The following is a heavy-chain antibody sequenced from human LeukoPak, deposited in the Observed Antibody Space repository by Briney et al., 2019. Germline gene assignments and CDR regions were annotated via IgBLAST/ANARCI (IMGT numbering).Heavy chain of an antibody. J-gene: IGHJ4*02. CDR3: AKDRASSWSFDY. Sequence: GGSLRLSCVASGFTFSSNGMHWVRQAPGTGLEWVAVISHDGSDKHYADSVKGRFTVFRDNSKNTLYLQINSPRPEDTAVYYCAKDRASSWSFDYWGQGTLVTVST. D-gene: IGHD6-13*01. V-gene: IGHV3-30*18. CDR2: ISHDGSDK. CDR1: GFTFSSNG.